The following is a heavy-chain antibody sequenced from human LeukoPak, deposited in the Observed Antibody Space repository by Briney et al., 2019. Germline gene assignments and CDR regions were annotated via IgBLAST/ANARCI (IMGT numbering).Heavy chain of an antibody. D-gene: IGHD6-13*01. V-gene: IGHV3-48*02. Sequence: GGSLRLSCAASGFTFSSYSMNWVRQAPGKGLEWVSYISSSSTIYYADSVKGRFTISRDNAKNSLYLQMNSLRDEDTAVYYCARSGIAAAGTNYWGQGTLVTVSS. CDR3: ARSGIAAAGTNY. J-gene: IGHJ4*02. CDR1: GFTFSSYS. CDR2: ISSSSTI.